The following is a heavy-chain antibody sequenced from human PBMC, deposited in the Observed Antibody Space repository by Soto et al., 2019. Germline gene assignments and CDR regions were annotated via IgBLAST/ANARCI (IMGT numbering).Heavy chain of an antibody. CDR2: IYYTGAT. V-gene: IGHV4-59*01. J-gene: IGHJ4*02. Sequence: SETLSLTCTVSGCSSGAYFWIWVRQPPGKGLEWIGNIYYTGATSYNPSLESRVTISLDTSKNQFSLRLSSVTAADTAVYYCARPSVPATRGPLDYWGQGALVTVSS. CDR1: GCSSGAYF. CDR3: ARPSVPATRGPLDY. D-gene: IGHD6-19*01.